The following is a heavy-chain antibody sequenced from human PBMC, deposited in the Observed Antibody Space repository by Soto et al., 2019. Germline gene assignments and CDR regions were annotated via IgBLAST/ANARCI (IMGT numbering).Heavy chain of an antibody. Sequence: QVQLAETGGGVVQAGRSLRPSCAASVFTFSSYGMHWVRHAPGKGLEWVAVISYDGGTKYYADSVKGRFTISRDNSKYTLYLQMNSLRAEDTAVYYCAKGDRIAASGHFAYWGQGTLVTVSS. V-gene: IGHV3-30*18. J-gene: IGHJ4*02. CDR2: ISYDGGTK. D-gene: IGHD6-13*01. CDR3: AKGDRIAASGHFAY. CDR1: VFTFSSYG.